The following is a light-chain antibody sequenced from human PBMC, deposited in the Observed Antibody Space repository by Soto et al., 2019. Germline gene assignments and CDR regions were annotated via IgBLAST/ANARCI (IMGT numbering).Light chain of an antibody. CDR3: SSYAGSKSLG. Sequence: QSALTQPPSASGSLGQSGTLSCTGTSSDVGGYNSVAWYQQHPGKAPKLMIYEVTKRPSGVPDRFSGSKSGNTASLTVSGLEAEDEADCYCSSYAGSKSLGFGGGTKVTVL. V-gene: IGLV2-8*01. CDR2: EVT. J-gene: IGLJ3*02. CDR1: SSDVGGYNS.